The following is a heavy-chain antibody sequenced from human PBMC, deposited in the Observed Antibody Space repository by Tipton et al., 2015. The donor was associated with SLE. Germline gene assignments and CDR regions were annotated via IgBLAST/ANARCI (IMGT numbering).Heavy chain of an antibody. CDR3: ARDRYYYMDV. Sequence: TLSLTCTVSGGSISSSSYYWGWIRQPPGKGLEWIGSIYYSGSTYYNPSLKSRVTISVDTSKNQFSLKLSSVTAADTAVYYCARDRYYYMDVWGKGTTVTVSS. CDR1: GGSISSSSYY. CDR2: IYYSGST. V-gene: IGHV4-39*07. J-gene: IGHJ6*03.